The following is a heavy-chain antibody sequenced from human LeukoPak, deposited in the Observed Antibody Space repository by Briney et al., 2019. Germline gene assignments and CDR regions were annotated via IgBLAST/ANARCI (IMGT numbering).Heavy chain of an antibody. D-gene: IGHD2/OR15-2a*01. CDR1: GNYW. V-gene: IGHV3-74*01. CDR2: IDSDGSWT. Sequence: GGSLRLSCAASGNYWMHWVRQVPGKGLVWVSHIDSDGSWTSYADSVKGRFTISKDNAKNTVYLQMNSLRAEDTAVYYCVSFYETYWGRGTLVTVSS. CDR3: VSFYETY. J-gene: IGHJ4*02.